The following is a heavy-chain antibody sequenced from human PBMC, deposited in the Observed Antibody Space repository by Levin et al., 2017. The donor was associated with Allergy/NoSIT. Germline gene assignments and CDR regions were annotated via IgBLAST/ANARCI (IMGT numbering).Heavy chain of an antibody. CDR2: IYHSGST. D-gene: IGHD6-6*01. J-gene: IGHJ3*02. CDR3: ARAGWGSSDI. V-gene: IGHV4-30-2*01. Sequence: SQTLSLTCAVSGGSISSGGYSWSWIRQPPGKGLEWIGYIYHSGSTYYNPSLKSRVTISVDRSKNQFSLKLSSVTAADTAVYYCARAGWGSSDIWGQGTMVTVSS. CDR1: GGSISSGGYS.